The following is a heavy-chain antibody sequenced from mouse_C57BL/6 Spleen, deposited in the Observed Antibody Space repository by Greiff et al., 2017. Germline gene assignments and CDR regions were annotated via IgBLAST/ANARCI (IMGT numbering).Heavy chain of an antibody. J-gene: IGHJ2*01. CDR3: SRSPSYYGSSYGYFDY. CDR1: GYAFSSYW. Sequence: QVQLQQSGAELVKPGASVKISCKASGYAFSSYWMNWVKQRPGKGLEWIGQIYPGDGDTNYNGKFKGKATLTADKSSSTAYMQLSSLTSEDSAVYFCSRSPSYYGSSYGYFDYWGQGTTLTVSS. D-gene: IGHD1-1*01. CDR2: IYPGDGDT. V-gene: IGHV1-80*01.